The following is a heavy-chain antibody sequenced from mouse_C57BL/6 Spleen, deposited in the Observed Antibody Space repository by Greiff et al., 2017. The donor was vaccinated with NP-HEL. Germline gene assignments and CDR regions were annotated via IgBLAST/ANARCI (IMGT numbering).Heavy chain of an antibody. Sequence: QVQLQQPGAELVKPGASVKLSCKASGYTFTSYWMQWVKQRPGQGLEWIGEIDPSDSYTNYNQKFKGKATLTVDTSSSTAYMQLSSLTSEDSAVYYCARGAPRFDYWGQGTTLTVSS. J-gene: IGHJ2*01. CDR2: IDPSDSYT. CDR3: ARGAPRFDY. CDR1: GYTFTSYW. V-gene: IGHV1-50*01. D-gene: IGHD3-1*01.